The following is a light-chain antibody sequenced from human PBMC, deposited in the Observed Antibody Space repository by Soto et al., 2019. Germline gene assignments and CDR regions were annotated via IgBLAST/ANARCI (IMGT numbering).Light chain of an antibody. CDR2: DVG. J-gene: IGLJ1*01. CDR3: SSNTTGGFYV. Sequence: QSVLTQPASVSGSPGLSIAISCTGTSSDVGGYNSVSWYQQHPGKAPKLMIYDVGNRPSGVSNRFSGSKSGNTASLTISGLRVGEEGDYYCSSNTTGGFYVFGRGTKVTVL. CDR1: SSDVGGYNS. V-gene: IGLV2-14*01.